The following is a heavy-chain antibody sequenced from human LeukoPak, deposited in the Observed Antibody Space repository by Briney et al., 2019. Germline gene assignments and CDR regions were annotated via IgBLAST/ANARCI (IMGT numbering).Heavy chain of an antibody. Sequence: RPGGSLRLSCAASGFTFDDYGMSWARQAPGKGLEWVSGINWNGGSTGYADSVKGRFTISRDNAKNSLYLQMSSLRAEDTALYYCARASGYSSSWYGSVYWGQGTLVTVSS. CDR1: GFTFDDYG. CDR2: INWNGGST. V-gene: IGHV3-20*04. CDR3: ARASGYSSSWYGSVY. D-gene: IGHD6-13*01. J-gene: IGHJ4*02.